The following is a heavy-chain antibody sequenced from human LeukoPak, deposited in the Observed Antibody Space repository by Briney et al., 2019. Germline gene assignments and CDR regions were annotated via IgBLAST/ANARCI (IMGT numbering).Heavy chain of an antibody. Sequence: SETLSLTCAVSGGSISSGGHSWSWIRQPPGKGLEWIGYIYHSGSTYYNPSLKSRVTISVDRAKDQFSLRLISVTAADTAVYYCARTVVRGAYNWFDPWGPGPLVTVSS. CDR3: ARTVVRGAYNWFDP. V-gene: IGHV4-30-2*01. D-gene: IGHD3-10*01. J-gene: IGHJ5*02. CDR1: GGSISSGGHS. CDR2: IYHSGST.